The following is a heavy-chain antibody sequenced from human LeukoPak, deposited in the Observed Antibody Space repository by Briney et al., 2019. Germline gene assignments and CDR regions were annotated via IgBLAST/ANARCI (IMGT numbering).Heavy chain of an antibody. V-gene: IGHV3-30*18. D-gene: IGHD3-10*01. CDR1: GFTFSSYG. Sequence: GGSLRLSCAASGFTFSSYGMHWVRQAPGKGLEWVAVISYDGSNKYYADSVKGRFTISRDNSKNTLYLQMNSLRAEDTAVYYCAKEMATYYYGSGRYPPDYWGQGALVTVSS. CDR2: ISYDGSNK. CDR3: AKEMATYYYGSGRYPPDY. J-gene: IGHJ4*02.